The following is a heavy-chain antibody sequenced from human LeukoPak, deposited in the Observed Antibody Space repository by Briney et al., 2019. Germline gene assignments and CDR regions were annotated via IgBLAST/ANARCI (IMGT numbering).Heavy chain of an antibody. V-gene: IGHV1-18*01. D-gene: IGHD2-2*02. CDR3: ARGGGYCSSTSCYTGLIRGWFDP. J-gene: IGHJ5*02. CDR1: GSTFTNYG. CDR2: ISAYNGNT. Sequence: ASVTVSFKSSGSTFTNYGISWVRQAPGPGLEWVGWISAYNGNTNYAQKFQGSVTMTTDTSTSTAYMELRNLRSGDTAVYYGARGGGYCSSTSCYTGLIRGWFDPWGQGTLVTVSS.